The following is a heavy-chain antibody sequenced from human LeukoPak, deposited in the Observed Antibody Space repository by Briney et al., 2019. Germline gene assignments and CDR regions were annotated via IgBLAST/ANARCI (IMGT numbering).Heavy chain of an antibody. Sequence: ASVKVSCKASGYTFTGYYMHWVRQAPGQGLEWMGWINPNSGGTNYAQKFQGRVTMTRDTSISTAYTELSRLRSDDTAVYYCARDVGYSSSWYLDYWGQGTLVTVSS. V-gene: IGHV1-2*02. D-gene: IGHD6-13*01. J-gene: IGHJ4*02. CDR3: ARDVGYSSSWYLDY. CDR2: INPNSGGT. CDR1: GYTFTGYY.